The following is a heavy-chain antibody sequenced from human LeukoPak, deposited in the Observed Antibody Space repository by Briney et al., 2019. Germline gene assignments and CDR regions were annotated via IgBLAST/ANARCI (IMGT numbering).Heavy chain of an antibody. Sequence: PGGSLRLSCAASGFTFSSYSMNWVRQAPGKGLEWVSPISSSSSYIYYADSVKGRFTITRDNAQNFMSLQMNSLKPEDTAVYYCARDTSDGLDVWGRGTTVTVSS. CDR1: GFTFSSYS. J-gene: IGHJ6*02. D-gene: IGHD2-21*02. CDR2: ISSSSSYI. V-gene: IGHV3-21*04. CDR3: ARDTSDGLDV.